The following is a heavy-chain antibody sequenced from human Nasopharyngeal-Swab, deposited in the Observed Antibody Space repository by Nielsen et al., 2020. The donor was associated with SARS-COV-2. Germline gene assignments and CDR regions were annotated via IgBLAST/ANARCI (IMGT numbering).Heavy chain of an antibody. J-gene: IGHJ6*02. D-gene: IGHD1-1*01. V-gene: IGHV3-21*01. CDR3: ASNTGPDYYYYYGMDV. CDR1: GFTFSSYS. Sequence: GESLKISCAAPGFTFSSYSMNWVRQAPGKGLEWVSSISSSSSYIYYADSVKGRFTISRDNAKNSLYLQMNSLRAEDTAVYYCASNTGPDYYYYYGMDVWGQGTTVTVSS. CDR2: ISSSSSYI.